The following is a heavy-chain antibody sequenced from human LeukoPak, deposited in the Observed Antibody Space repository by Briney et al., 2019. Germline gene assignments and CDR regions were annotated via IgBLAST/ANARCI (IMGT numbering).Heavy chain of an antibody. CDR2: IRYDGSNK. CDR1: GFTFSSYC. V-gene: IGHV3-30*02. J-gene: IGHJ3*02. D-gene: IGHD3-10*01. CDR3: ATDLSFAGRSAFDI. Sequence: PGGSLRLSCAASGFTFSSYCMHWVRQAPGKGLEWVAFIRYDGSNKYYADSVKGRFTLSRDNSKNTLYLQMNSLRAEDTAVYYYATDLSFAGRSAFDIWGQGTMVTVSS.